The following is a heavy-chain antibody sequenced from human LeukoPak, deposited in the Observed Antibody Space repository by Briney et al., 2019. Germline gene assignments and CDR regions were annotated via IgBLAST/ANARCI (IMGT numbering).Heavy chain of an antibody. D-gene: IGHD2-15*01. V-gene: IGHV3-48*01. J-gene: IGHJ4*02. CDR1: GFTFSNYS. Sequence: GGSLRLSCAASGFTFSNYSMNWVRQAPGKGLEWVSYISSSSGTINYADSVKGRSTISRDNAKNSLYLQMNSLRVEDTAVYYCAGRSGPDDYWGQGTLVTVSS. CDR2: ISSSSGTI. CDR3: AGRSGPDDY.